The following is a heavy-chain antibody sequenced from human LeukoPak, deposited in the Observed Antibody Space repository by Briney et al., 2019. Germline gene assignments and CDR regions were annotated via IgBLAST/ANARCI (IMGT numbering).Heavy chain of an antibody. V-gene: IGHV5-51*01. CDR2: IYLGDSDT. D-gene: IGHD3-10*01. Sequence: GESLKISCKGSGYSFTSYWIGWVRQMPEKGLEWMGIIYLGDSDTRYSPSFQGQVTISADKSTSTAYLQWSSLKASDTAIYYCARLGEPRYYFDYWGQGTLVTVSS. CDR3: ARLGEPRYYFDY. CDR1: GYSFTSYW. J-gene: IGHJ4*02.